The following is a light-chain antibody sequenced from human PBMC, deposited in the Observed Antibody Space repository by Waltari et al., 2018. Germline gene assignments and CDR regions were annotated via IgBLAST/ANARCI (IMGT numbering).Light chain of an antibody. CDR3: QSYSTSSDWV. CDR1: RSSIAGHY. CDR2: ENN. Sequence: NFMLTQPHSVSESPGKTVNISCTRSRSSIAGHYVQWDQQRPGSAPTIVIYENNQRPSGVPDRFSGSIDRSSRSASLSISGLKTEDEADYYCQSYSTSSDWVFGGGTRLTVL. V-gene: IGLV6-57*04. J-gene: IGLJ3*02.